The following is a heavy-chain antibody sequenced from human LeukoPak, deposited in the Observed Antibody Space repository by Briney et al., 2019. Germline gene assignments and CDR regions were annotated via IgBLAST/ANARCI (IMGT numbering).Heavy chain of an antibody. CDR2: ILYEGSDE. V-gene: IGHV3-30*04. J-gene: IGHJ4*02. Sequence: GGSLRFSCAASGFTFSSYAMHWVRQAPGKGLEWVAVILYEGSDEYYADSVKGRFTISRDNSKNTLFLQMSSLGAEDTAVYYCARDRGMAATRPHYWGQGTQVTVSS. CDR1: GFTFSSYA. CDR3: ARDRGMAATRPHY. D-gene: IGHD6-13*01.